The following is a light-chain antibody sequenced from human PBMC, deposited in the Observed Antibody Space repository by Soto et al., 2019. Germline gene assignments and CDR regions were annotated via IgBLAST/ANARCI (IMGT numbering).Light chain of an antibody. V-gene: IGKV1-27*01. CDR3: QQYSRYSFT. CDR1: QGISHY. J-gene: IGKJ3*01. Sequence: EIQMTQSPSSLSASVGDRVTITCRASQGISHYLAWYQQKPGKPPTLLMYGASTLQSGVPSRFSGRGSGTEFTLTISSLQPDDFAFYYCQQYSRYSFTFGPGTKVEI. CDR2: GAS.